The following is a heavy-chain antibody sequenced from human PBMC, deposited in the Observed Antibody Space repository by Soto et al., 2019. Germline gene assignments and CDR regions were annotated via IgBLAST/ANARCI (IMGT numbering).Heavy chain of an antibody. CDR3: ARDFMFIVVVPAATDFDI. CDR1: GYTFTSYG. CDR2: ISAYNGNT. J-gene: IGHJ3*02. V-gene: IGHV1-18*01. D-gene: IGHD2-2*01. Sequence: GASVKVSCKASGYTFTSYGISWVRQAPGQGLEWMGWISAYNGNTNYAQKLQGRVTMTTDTSTSTAYMELRSLRSDDTAVYYCARDFMFIVVVPAATDFDIWGQGTMVTV.